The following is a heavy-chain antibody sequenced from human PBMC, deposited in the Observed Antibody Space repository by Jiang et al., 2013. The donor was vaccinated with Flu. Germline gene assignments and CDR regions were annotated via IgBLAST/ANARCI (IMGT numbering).Heavy chain of an antibody. CDR3: ARGSGYDYFDY. J-gene: IGHJ4*02. CDR2: IYYSGST. V-gene: IGHV4-39*07. D-gene: IGHD5-12*01. CDR1: GGSISSSSYY. Sequence: GPGLVKPSETLSLTCTVSGGSISSSSYYWGWIRQPPGKGLEWIGSIYYSGSTYYNPSLKSRVTISVDTSKNQFSLKLSSVTAADTAVYYCARGSGYDYFDYWGQGTLVTVSS.